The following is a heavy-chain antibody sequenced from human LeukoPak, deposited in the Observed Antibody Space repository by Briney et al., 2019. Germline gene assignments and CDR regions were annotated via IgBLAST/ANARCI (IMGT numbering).Heavy chain of an antibody. V-gene: IGHV3-13*01. D-gene: IGHD4-23*01. CDR2: IGTAGDT. Sequence: GGSLRLSCAASGFTFSSYDMHWVRQATGKGLEWVSAIGTAGDTYYSGSVKGRFTISRENAKNSLYLQMNSLRAGDTAVYYCARDYYGGNSFFDWYFDLWGRGTLVTVSS. J-gene: IGHJ2*01. CDR1: GFTFSSYD. CDR3: ARDYYGGNSFFDWYFDL.